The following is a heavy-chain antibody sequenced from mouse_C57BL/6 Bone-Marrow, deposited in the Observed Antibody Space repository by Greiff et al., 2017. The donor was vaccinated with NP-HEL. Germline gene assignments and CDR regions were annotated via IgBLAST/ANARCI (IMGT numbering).Heavy chain of an antibody. V-gene: IGHV5-4*01. D-gene: IGHD1-1*01. Sequence: VQLKQSGGGLVKPGGSLKLSCAASGFTFSSYAMSWVRQTPEKRLEWVATISDGGSYTYYPDNVKGRFTISRDNAKNNLYLQMSHLKSEDTAMYYCAREASITTVPFDYWGQGTTLTVSS. J-gene: IGHJ2*01. CDR3: AREASITTVPFDY. CDR2: ISDGGSYT. CDR1: GFTFSSYA.